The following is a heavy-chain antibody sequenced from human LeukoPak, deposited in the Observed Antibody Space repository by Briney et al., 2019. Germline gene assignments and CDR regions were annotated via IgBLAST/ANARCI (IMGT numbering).Heavy chain of an antibody. Sequence: PGGSLRLSCAASGFTFSSYGMHWVRQAPGKGPEWVAFIRYDGSNKYYADSVKGRFTISRDNSKNTLYLQMNSLRAEDTALYYCAREGYSSSGAYWFDPWGQGTLVTVSS. V-gene: IGHV3-30*02. D-gene: IGHD6-13*01. CDR1: GFTFSSYG. CDR3: AREGYSSSGAYWFDP. J-gene: IGHJ5*02. CDR2: IRYDGSNK.